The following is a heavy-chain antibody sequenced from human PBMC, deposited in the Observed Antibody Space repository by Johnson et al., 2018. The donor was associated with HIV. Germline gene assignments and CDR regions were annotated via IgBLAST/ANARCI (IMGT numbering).Heavy chain of an antibody. V-gene: IGHV3-48*03. CDR2: ISRYGNTI. CDR1: GFTFSSYA. D-gene: IGHD1-26*01. CDR3: VSREWELHAFDI. J-gene: IGHJ3*02. Sequence: VQLVESGGGVVQPGGSLRLSCAASGFTFSSYAMHWVRQAPGKGLEWLSYISRYGNTIYYADSLQGRFTISRDNDANSLYLQMNSLRAEDTAVYYCVSREWELHAFDIWGQGTMVTVSS.